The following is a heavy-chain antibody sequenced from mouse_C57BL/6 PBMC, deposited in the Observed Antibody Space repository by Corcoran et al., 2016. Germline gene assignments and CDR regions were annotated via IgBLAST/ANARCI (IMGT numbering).Heavy chain of an antibody. D-gene: IGHD1-1*01. CDR2: INTYSGVP. CDR3: ARSLPYYGSSYPAY. J-gene: IGHJ3*01. Sequence: QIQLVQSGPELKKPGETVKISCKASGYTFTTYGMSWVKQAPGKGLKWMGWINTYSGVPTYADDFKGRFAFSLETSASTAYLQINNLKNEDTATYFCARSLPYYGSSYPAYWGQGTLVTVSA. V-gene: IGHV9-3*01. CDR1: GYTFTTYG.